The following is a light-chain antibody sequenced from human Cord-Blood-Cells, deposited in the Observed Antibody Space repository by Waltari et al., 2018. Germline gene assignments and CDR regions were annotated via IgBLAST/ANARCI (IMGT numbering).Light chain of an antibody. CDR2: AAS. CDR1: QSISSY. J-gene: IGKJ4*01. Sequence: DIQMTQSPSSLSASVGDRVTITCRASQSISSYLNWYQQKPGKAPKLLIYAASSLQSGVASRFSGSGSGTDFTLTISKLQPEDFATYYCQQSYSTPPTFGGGTKLEIK. V-gene: IGKV1-39*01. CDR3: QQSYSTPPT.